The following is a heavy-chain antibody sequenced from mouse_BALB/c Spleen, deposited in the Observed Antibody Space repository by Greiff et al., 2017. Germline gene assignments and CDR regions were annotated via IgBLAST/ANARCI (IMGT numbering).Heavy chain of an antibody. V-gene: IGHV2-2*02. CDR2: IWSGGST. CDR3: ARNWNDGYWFAY. D-gene: IGHD2-3*01. CDR1: GFSLTSYG. Sequence: VKLQQSGPGLVQPSQSLSITCTVSGFSLTSYGVHWVRQSPGKGLEWLGVIWSGGSTDYNAAFISRLSISKDNSKSQVFFKMNSLQANDTAIYYCARNWNDGYWFAYWGQGTLVTVSA. J-gene: IGHJ3*01.